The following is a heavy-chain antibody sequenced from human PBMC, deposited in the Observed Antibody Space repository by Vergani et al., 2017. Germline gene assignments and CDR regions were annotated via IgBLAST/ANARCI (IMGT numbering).Heavy chain of an antibody. J-gene: IGHJ2*01. CDR2: IHHSGRT. CDR1: GGSIRSSNW. Sequence: QVQLQESVPGLVTPSGTLSLTCAVSGGSIRSSNWWSWVRQPPGTGLEWIGEIHHSGRTNYNPSLKRRFTMSVDKAKIQFSLKLSSVTAADTAVYYCARFIVVPASTTSYWYFDLWGRGTLVTVSS. V-gene: IGHV4-4*02. CDR3: ARFIVVPASTTSYWYFDL. D-gene: IGHD2-2*01.